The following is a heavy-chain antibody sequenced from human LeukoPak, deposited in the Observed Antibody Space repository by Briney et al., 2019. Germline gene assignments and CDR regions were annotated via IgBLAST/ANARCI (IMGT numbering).Heavy chain of an antibody. J-gene: IGHJ5*02. Sequence: GASVKVSCKASGYTFTNFGISWMRRAPGQGLEWMGWIRGDGSFGGYAEKFQDRVTMTTDTSTNTVSMELRSLRPDDTAIYYCARRLKLGSSASWKWFDPWGRGTLVTVSS. CDR3: ARRLKLGSSASWKWFDP. V-gene: IGHV1-18*01. D-gene: IGHD2-2*01. CDR1: GYTFTNFG. CDR2: IRGDGSFG.